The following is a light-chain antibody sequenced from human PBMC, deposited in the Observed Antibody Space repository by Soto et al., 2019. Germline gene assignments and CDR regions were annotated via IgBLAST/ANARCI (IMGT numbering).Light chain of an antibody. CDR1: SSNIGAGYD. Sequence: QSVLTQPPSVSGPPGQRVTISCPGSSSNIGAGYDVHWYQQFPGTTPKFLIYGNTTRPPGLPDRFSASKSGTSPSLDITGLQAEDEAEYFCQSYDSSLTVVFGGGTKVTVL. CDR3: QSYDSSLTVV. V-gene: IGLV1-40*01. J-gene: IGLJ2*01. CDR2: GNT.